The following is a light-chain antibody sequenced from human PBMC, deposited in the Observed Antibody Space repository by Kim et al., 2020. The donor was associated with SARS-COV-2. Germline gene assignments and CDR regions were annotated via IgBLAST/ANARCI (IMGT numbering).Light chain of an antibody. CDR2: EVT. CDR3: SSYTNSNTMV. CDR1: SSDIGGYNY. J-gene: IGLJ2*01. Sequence: QSVVTQPASVSGSPGQSITISCIGTSSDIGGYNYVSWYQHHPGKAPKVIIYEVTNRPSGISNRFSGSKSGNTASLTISGLQGEDEADYYCSSYTNSNTMVFGGGTQLTVL. V-gene: IGLV2-14*01.